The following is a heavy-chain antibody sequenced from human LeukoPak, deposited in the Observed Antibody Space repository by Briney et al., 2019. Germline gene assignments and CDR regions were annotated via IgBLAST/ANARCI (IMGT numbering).Heavy chain of an antibody. CDR2: ITKSGDQT. J-gene: IGHJ3*02. CDR3: VKSAGKDGYRDVFDI. V-gene: IGHV3-23*01. Sequence: GGSLRLSCVPSGITFSNSALSWVRQAPGKGLEWVSTITKSGDQTYYADSVKGLFTISRDISKNTLYLQMNSLRAEDTAVYHCVKSAGKDGYRDVFDIWGQGTVVTVSP. CDR1: GITFSNSA. D-gene: IGHD5-24*01.